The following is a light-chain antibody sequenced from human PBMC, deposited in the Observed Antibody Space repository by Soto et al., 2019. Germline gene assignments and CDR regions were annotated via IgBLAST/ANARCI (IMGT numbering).Light chain of an antibody. J-gene: IGLJ3*02. V-gene: IGLV1-47*01. CDR3: AAWDDSLSVGV. CDR2: RNN. CDR1: SSNIGSNY. Sequence: QSVLTQPPSASGTPGQRVTISCSRSSSNIGSNYVYWYQQLPGTAPKLLIYRNNQRPSGVPDRFSGSKSGTSASLAISGLRSEDEADYYCAAWDDSLSVGVFGGGTQLTVL.